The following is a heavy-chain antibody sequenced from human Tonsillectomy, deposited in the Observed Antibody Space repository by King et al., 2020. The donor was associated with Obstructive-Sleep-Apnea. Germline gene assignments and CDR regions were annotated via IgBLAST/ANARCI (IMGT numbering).Heavy chain of an antibody. V-gene: IGHV3-7*03. CDR3: ARVIVVMVYKTEGETSYSDY. CDR1: GFSFSCYW. CDR2: IKQDGSEK. Sequence: EVQLVESGGGLVQPGGSLRLSWAVSGFSFSCYWMSWCRQAPGKGLEWVANIKQDGSEKQHVDSVKARFTISRDTAKSSLYLEMNSLRAEDTAVYYCARVIVVMVYKTEGETSYSDYWGQGTRVTVSS. D-gene: IGHD2-8*01. J-gene: IGHJ4*02.